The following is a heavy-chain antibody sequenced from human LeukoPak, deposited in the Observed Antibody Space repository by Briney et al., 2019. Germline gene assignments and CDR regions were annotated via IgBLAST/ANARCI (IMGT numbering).Heavy chain of an antibody. Sequence: GGSLRLSWAASGFTFSNYAMHWVRQAPGKGLEWVALTSYDGSNEKYADSVKGRFTVSRDISKNTLYLQMNSLRLDDTAVYFCATVGVSRAWVFDYWGQGTLVHVSS. V-gene: IGHV3-30*04. D-gene: IGHD2-15*01. J-gene: IGHJ4*02. CDR2: TSYDGSNE. CDR1: GFTFSNYA. CDR3: ATVGVSRAWVFDY.